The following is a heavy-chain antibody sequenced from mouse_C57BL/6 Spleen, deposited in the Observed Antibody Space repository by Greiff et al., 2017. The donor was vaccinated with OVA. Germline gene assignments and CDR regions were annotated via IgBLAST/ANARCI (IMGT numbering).Heavy chain of an antibody. CDR1: GFSLTSYG. V-gene: IGHV2-6-1*01. CDR3: ARHEGNWSYFDY. D-gene: IGHD2-1*01. Sequence: VKLMESGPGLVAPSQSLSITCTVSGFSLTSYGVHWVRQPPGKGLEWLVVIWSDGSTTYNSALKSRLSISKDNSKSQVFLKMNSLQTDDTAMYYCARHEGNWSYFDYWGQGTTLTVSS. J-gene: IGHJ2*01. CDR2: IWSDGST.